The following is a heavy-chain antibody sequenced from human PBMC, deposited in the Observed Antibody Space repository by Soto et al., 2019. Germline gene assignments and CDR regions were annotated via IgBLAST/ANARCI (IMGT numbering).Heavy chain of an antibody. Sequence: QVQLVQSGAEVKKPGSSVKVSCKASGGTFSSYTISWVRQAPGQGLEWIGRIIPILGIANYAQKFQGRVTITADKSTSTAYMELSSLRSEDTAVYYCARVAVAGPNDFDYWGQGTLVTVSS. CDR1: GGTFSSYT. V-gene: IGHV1-69*02. D-gene: IGHD6-19*01. CDR2: IIPILGIA. J-gene: IGHJ4*02. CDR3: ARVAVAGPNDFDY.